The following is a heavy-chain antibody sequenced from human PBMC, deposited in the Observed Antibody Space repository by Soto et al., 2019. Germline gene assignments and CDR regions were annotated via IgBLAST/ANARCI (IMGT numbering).Heavy chain of an antibody. V-gene: IGHV3-21*01. Sequence: GGSLRLSCAASGFTFSSYSMNWVRQAPGKGLEWVSSISSSSSYIYYADSVKGRFTISRDNAKNSLYLQMNSLRAEDTAVYYCARDQSGYCTNGVCPTAFDIWGQGTMVTVSS. CDR2: ISSSSSYI. J-gene: IGHJ3*02. CDR1: GFTFSSYS. D-gene: IGHD2-8*01. CDR3: ARDQSGYCTNGVCPTAFDI.